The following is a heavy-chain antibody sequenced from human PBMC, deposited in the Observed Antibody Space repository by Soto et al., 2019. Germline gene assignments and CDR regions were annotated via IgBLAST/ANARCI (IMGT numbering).Heavy chain of an antibody. J-gene: IGHJ4*02. CDR2: VYYTGST. CDR3: ARSVAVNGAHIDY. Sequence: PSETLSLTCSVSGGSISVSYWSLIRQSPGKGLEWLGYVYYTGSTNYSPSLRSRVSISVDTSKNEFSLRLSSVTAADTAVYFCARSVAVNGAHIDYGGQATQLTVSS. D-gene: IGHD2-8*01. CDR1: GGSISVSY. V-gene: IGHV4-59*01.